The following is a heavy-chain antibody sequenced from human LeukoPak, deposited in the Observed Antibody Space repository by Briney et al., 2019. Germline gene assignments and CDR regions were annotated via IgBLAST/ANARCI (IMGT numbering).Heavy chain of an antibody. CDR3: GNFDF. V-gene: IGHV4-39*05. J-gene: IGHJ3*01. CDR2: IYSNGGT. Sequence: PSETPSLTRPVSGGSLRSRRYYWGWIRPPPGKGLEWIGSIYSNGGTYYNPSLRSRVTMSVDTSKNQFSLKLTSVTAAETAVYYCGNFDFWGQGTMVIVSS. CDR1: GGSLRSRRYY.